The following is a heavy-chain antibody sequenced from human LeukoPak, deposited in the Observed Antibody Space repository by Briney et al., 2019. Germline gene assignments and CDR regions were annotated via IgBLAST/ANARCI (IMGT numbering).Heavy chain of an antibody. Sequence: GGSLRLSCAASGFTFSTYNMNWVRQAPGKGLEWVSYISTSSSTIYYADSVKGRFTISRDNAKNSLYLQMNSLRAEDTAVYYCARVAINDYGDYFDYWGQGTLVTVSS. CDR3: ARVAINDYGDYFDY. V-gene: IGHV3-48*01. CDR1: GFTFSTYN. D-gene: IGHD4-17*01. CDR2: ISTSSSTI. J-gene: IGHJ4*02.